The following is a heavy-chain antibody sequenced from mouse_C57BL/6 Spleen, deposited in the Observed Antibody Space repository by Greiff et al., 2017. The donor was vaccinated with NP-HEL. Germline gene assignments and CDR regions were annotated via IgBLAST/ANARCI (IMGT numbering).Heavy chain of an antibody. Sequence: QVQLKESGAELVKPGDSVKISCKASGYAFSSYWMNWVKQRPGKGLEWIGQIYPGAGDTNYNGKFKGKATLTADKSSSTASMQLSSLTSEDAAVYFCARWGGLRRYFDYWGQGTTLTVSS. CDR1: GYAFSSYW. D-gene: IGHD2-4*01. V-gene: IGHV1-80*01. J-gene: IGHJ2*01. CDR2: IYPGAGDT. CDR3: ARWGGLRRYFDY.